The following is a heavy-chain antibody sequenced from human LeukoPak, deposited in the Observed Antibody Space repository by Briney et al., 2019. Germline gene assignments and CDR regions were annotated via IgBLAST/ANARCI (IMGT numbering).Heavy chain of an antibody. CDR3: AKGESIFEY. CDR2: ITDSGTST. J-gene: IGHJ4*02. V-gene: IGHV3-23*01. D-gene: IGHD3-10*01. Sequence: GGSLRLSCAASGFSFSSYAMSWVLQAPGKGLEWVSAITDSGTSTYYADSVKGRFTISRENSKNTLYLQMNSLRAEDTAVYYCAKGESIFEYWGQGTLVTVSS. CDR1: GFSFSSYA.